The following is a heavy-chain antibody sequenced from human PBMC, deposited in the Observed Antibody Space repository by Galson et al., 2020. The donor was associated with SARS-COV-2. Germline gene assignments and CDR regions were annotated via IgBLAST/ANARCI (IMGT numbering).Heavy chain of an antibody. CDR2: ITWNSGSI. J-gene: IGHJ4*02. D-gene: IGHD5-12*01. CDR3: ARDIVATIEGSFDF. Sequence: SLKISCAASGFTFDDFAMHWVRQVPGKGLEWVSSITWNSGSIGYADSVKGRFTISRDNARNSLHLQMNSLRVEDTALYYCARDIVATIEGSFDFWGQGTLVTVS. V-gene: IGHV3-9*01. CDR1: GFTFDDFA.